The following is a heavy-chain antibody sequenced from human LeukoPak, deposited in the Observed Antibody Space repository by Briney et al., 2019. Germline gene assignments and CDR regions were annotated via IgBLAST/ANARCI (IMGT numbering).Heavy chain of an antibody. Sequence: PGGSLRLSCAASGFTFSSYAMSWVRQAPGKGLEWVSAISGSGGSTYYADSVKGRFTISRDNSKNTLYLQMNSLRAEDTAVYYCAKHYDFWSAPPHTFDYWGQGTLVTVSS. D-gene: IGHD3-3*01. V-gene: IGHV3-23*01. J-gene: IGHJ4*02. CDR3: AKHYDFWSAPPHTFDY. CDR2: ISGSGGST. CDR1: GFTFSSYA.